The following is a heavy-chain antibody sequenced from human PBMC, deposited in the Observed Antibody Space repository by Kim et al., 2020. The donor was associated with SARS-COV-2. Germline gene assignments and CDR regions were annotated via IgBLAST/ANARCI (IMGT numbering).Heavy chain of an antibody. CDR3: AREDGSGGSCLYYFDY. V-gene: IGHV3-74*01. Sequence: VKGRFTISRGNAKNTLYLQMNSLRAEDTAVYYCAREDGSGGSCLYYFDYWGQGTLVTVSS. J-gene: IGHJ4*02. D-gene: IGHD2-15*01.